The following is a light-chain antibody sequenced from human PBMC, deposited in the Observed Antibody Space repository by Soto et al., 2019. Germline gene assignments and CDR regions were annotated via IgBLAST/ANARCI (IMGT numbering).Light chain of an antibody. V-gene: IGLV2-8*01. CDR2: EVS. Sequence: QSLLTQPPSASGSPGQSVTISCTGTSSDVGGYNYVSWYQQHPGKAPKLMIYEVSKRPSGVPDRFSGSKSGNTASLTVSGLQAEDEADYYCSSYAGSNHYVVGTGTKVTV. CDR1: SSDVGGYNY. J-gene: IGLJ1*01. CDR3: SSYAGSNHYV.